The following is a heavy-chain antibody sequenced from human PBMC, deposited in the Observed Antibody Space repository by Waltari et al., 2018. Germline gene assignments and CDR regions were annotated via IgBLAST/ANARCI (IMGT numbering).Heavy chain of an antibody. V-gene: IGHV3-66*02. D-gene: IGHD6-19*01. CDR1: GFTVSSNY. Sequence: EVQLVESGGGLVQPGGSLRLSCAASGFTVSSNYMSWVGQAPGKGLEWVSVIYSGGSTYYADSVKGRFTISRDNSKNTLYLQMNSLRAEDTAVYYCARPRGSGWFPLDYWGQGTLVTVSS. CDR2: IYSGGST. J-gene: IGHJ4*02. CDR3: ARPRGSGWFPLDY.